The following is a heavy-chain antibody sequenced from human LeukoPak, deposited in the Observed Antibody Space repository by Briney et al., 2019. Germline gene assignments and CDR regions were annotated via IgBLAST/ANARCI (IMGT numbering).Heavy chain of an antibody. CDR3: ARGGYYGSGNDFRFDP. J-gene: IGHJ5*02. D-gene: IGHD3-10*01. Sequence: SETLSLTCTVSGGSISSYYWNWIRQPPGKGLEWIGYINYSGSTNYNPSLKSRVTISIDTSKNQFSLKLNSVTAADTAVYYCARGGYYGSGNDFRFDPWGQGTLVTVSS. CDR1: GGSISSYY. CDR2: INYSGST. V-gene: IGHV4-59*01.